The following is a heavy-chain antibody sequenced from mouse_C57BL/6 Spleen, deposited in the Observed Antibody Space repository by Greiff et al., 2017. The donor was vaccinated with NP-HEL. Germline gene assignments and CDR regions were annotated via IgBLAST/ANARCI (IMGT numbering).Heavy chain of an antibody. D-gene: IGHD1-1*01. Sequence: QVQLQQSGPELVKPGASVKISCKASGYAFSSSWMNWVKQRPGKGLEWIGRIYPGDGVTNYNGKFKGKATLTADKSSSTAYMQLSSLTSEDSAVYFCARGYYGTHYAMDYWGQGTSVTVSS. V-gene: IGHV1-82*01. CDR3: ARGYYGTHYAMDY. CDR2: IYPGDGVT. J-gene: IGHJ4*01. CDR1: GYAFSSSW.